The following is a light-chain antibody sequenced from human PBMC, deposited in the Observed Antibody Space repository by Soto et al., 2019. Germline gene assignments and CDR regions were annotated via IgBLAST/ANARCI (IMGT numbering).Light chain of an antibody. J-gene: IGKJ5*01. CDR3: QHYGSSLIT. CDR2: GAS. V-gene: IGKV3-20*01. CDR1: QSVSSSY. Sequence: EIVLTQSPGTLSLSPGERSTLSCRASQSVSSSYLAWYQQKPGQAPRLLIYGASSRATGIPDRFIGSGSGTDFTLTISRLEPEDFAVYYCQHYGSSLITFGQGTRLEIK.